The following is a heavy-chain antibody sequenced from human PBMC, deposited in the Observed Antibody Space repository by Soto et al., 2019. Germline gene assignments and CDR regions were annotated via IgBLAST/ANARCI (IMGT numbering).Heavy chain of an antibody. CDR3: AGGVVVVVAATISYYYYGMDV. CDR2: IIPIFGTA. V-gene: IGHV1-69*01. J-gene: IGHJ6*02. Sequence: QVQLVQSGAEVKKPGSSVKVSCKASGGTFSSYAISWVRQAPGQGLEWMGGIIPIFGTANYAQKFQGRVTITADESTSTAYMELSSLRSEDTAVYYCAGGVVVVVAATISYYYYGMDVWGQGTTVTVSS. D-gene: IGHD2-15*01. CDR1: GGTFSSYA.